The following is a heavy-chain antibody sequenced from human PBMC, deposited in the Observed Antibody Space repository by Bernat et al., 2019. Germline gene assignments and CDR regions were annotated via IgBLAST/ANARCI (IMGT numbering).Heavy chain of an antibody. CDR3: ASGQAAQYYYYYMDV. CDR2: IIPIFGTA. CDR1: GFTFSSYA. J-gene: IGHJ6*03. Sequence: VQLLESGGGLVQPGGSLRLSCAASGFTFSSYAISWVRQAPGQGLEWMGGIIPIFGTANYAQKFQGRVTITADESTSTAYMELSSLRSEDTAVYYCASGQAAQYYYYYMDVWGKGTTVTVSS. D-gene: IGHD2-15*01. V-gene: IGHV1-69*01.